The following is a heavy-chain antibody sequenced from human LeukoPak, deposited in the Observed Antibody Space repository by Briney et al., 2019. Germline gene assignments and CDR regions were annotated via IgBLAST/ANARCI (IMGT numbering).Heavy chain of an antibody. J-gene: IGHJ6*03. CDR3: ARGVRDYDILTGYYRPYYYYYYMDV. D-gene: IGHD3-9*01. CDR2: IYYSGST. V-gene: IGHV4-59*01. Sequence: SETLSLTCTVSGGSISSYYWSWIRQPPGKGLELIGYIYYSGSTNYNPSLKSRVTISVDTSKNQFSLKLSSVTAADTAVYYCARGVRDYDILTGYYRPYYYYYYMDVWGKGTTVTVSS. CDR1: GGSISSYY.